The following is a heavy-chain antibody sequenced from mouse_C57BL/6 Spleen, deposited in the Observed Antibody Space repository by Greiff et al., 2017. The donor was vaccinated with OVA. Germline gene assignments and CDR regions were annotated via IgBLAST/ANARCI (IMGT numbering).Heavy chain of an antibody. CDR3: AQGDYYGSSEGYFDV. Sequence: LKESGPGILQSSQTLSLTCSFSGFSLSTSGMGVSWIRQPSGKGLEWLAHIYWDDDKRYNPTLKSRLTISKDTSRNQVLLKITSVDTADTATYYCAQGDYYGSSEGYFDVWGTWTTVTVSS. D-gene: IGHD1-1*01. J-gene: IGHJ1*03. CDR1: GFSLSTSGMG. V-gene: IGHV8-12*01. CDR2: IYWDDDK.